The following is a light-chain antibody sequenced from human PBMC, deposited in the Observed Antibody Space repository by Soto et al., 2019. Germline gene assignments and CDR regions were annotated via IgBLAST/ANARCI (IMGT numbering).Light chain of an antibody. Sequence: DIVMTQPPLSLPVTPGEPASISCRSSQSLLHSNAYNYLDWYLQKPGQSPHLLIYLGSNRASGGPDRFSGSVSVTDFTLNISGVEAEDGGVFYYMQALQTPHTFGRGTKLEIK. V-gene: IGKV2-28*01. CDR1: QSLLHSNAYNY. J-gene: IGKJ2*01. CDR2: LGS. CDR3: MQALQTPHT.